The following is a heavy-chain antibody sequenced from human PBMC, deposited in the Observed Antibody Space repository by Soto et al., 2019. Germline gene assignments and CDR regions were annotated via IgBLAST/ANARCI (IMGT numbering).Heavy chain of an antibody. CDR2: IFSSGTT. V-gene: IGHV4-59*01. Sequence: PSETLSLTCTVSGGSITSYHWSWIRQPPGKGLEWIGYIFSSGTTNYNPSLKSRLTISVDTSKNQFSLKLTSVTAADTAVYYCARGGENWFDPWGQGTLVTVSS. CDR1: GGSITSYH. CDR3: ARGGENWFDP. J-gene: IGHJ5*02.